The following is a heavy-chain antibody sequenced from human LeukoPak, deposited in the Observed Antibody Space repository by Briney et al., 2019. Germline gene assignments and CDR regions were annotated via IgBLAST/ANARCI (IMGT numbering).Heavy chain of an antibody. CDR3: TTDLHSSGWYGFDY. CDR1: GITFSNAW. CDR2: IKSKPDGGTT. D-gene: IGHD6-19*01. J-gene: IGHJ4*02. Sequence: GGSVRLSCVASGITFSNAWMSWVRQAPGKGLEWVGRIKSKPDGGTTDYPAPVKGRFTISRDDSKNTLYLQMNSLKTEDTAVYYCTTDLHSSGWYGFDYWGQGTLVTVSS. V-gene: IGHV3-15*01.